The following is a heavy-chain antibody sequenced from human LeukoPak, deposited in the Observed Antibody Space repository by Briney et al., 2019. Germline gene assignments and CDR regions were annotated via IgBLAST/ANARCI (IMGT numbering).Heavy chain of an antibody. V-gene: IGHV3-21*04. CDR3: AKERYSSSWYVFDY. J-gene: IGHJ4*02. Sequence: GGSLRLSCEVSGFDFSTYSMNWVRQAPGKGLEWVSSISGSSTYKFYADSVKGRFTISRDNAKNSVYLQMNSLRAEDTAVYYCAKERYSSSWYVFDYWGQGTLVTVSS. CDR1: GFDFSTYS. CDR2: ISGSSTYK. D-gene: IGHD6-13*01.